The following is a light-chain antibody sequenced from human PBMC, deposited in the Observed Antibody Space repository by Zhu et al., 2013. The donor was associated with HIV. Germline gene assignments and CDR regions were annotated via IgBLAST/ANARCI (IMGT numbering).Light chain of an antibody. CDR3: QQSSHWPPT. CDR1: QSVSGY. J-gene: IGKJ4*01. V-gene: IGKV3-11*01. CDR2: DAS. Sequence: EIVLTQSPATLSLSPGERATLSCRASQSVSGYLAWYQQKPGRAPRLLIYDASNRATGIPARFSGSGSGTDFALTISSLEAEDFAVYFCQQSSHWPPTFGGGTRVEIK.